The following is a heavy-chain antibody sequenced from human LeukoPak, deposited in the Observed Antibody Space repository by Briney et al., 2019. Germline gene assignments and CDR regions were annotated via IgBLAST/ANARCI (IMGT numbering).Heavy chain of an antibody. CDR3: ARHGSVRSPLGP. CDR2: INASGST. J-gene: IGHJ5*02. D-gene: IGHD3-10*01. Sequence: PSETLSLTCSVSGGSISSYYWSWIRQPPGKVLEWIGYINASGSTNYNPSLKSRVTISVDTSKNQFSLNLTSVTAADTAVYYCARHGSVRSPLGPWGQGTLVTVSS. V-gene: IGHV4-4*09. CDR1: GGSISSYY.